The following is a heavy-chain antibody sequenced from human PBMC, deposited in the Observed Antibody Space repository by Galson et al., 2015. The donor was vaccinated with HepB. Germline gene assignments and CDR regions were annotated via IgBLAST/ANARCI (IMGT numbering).Heavy chain of an antibody. Sequence: LSLTCTVSGGSISSSSYYWGWIRQPPGKGLEWIGSIYYSGSTYYNPSLKSRVTISVDTSKNQFSLKLSSMTAADTAVYYCARDSYYDSGGYYFPGWSAFDIWGQGTMVTVSS. V-gene: IGHV4-39*07. CDR1: GGSISSSSYY. CDR3: ARDSYYDSGGYYFPGWSAFDI. D-gene: IGHD3-22*01. J-gene: IGHJ3*02. CDR2: IYYSGST.